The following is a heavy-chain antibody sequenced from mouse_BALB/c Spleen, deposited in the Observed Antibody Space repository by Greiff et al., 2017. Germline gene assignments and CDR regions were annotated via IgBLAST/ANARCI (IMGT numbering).Heavy chain of an antibody. J-gene: IGHJ4*01. D-gene: IGHD5-1*01. Sequence: EVMLVESGAELVKPGASVKLSCTASGFNIKDTYMHWVKQRPEQGLEWIGRIDPANGNTKYDPKFQGKATITADTSSNTAYLQLSSLTSEDTAVYYCARYLSYYAMDYWGQGTSVTVSS. CDR1: GFNIKDTY. CDR3: ARYLSYYAMDY. V-gene: IGHV14-3*02. CDR2: IDPANGNT.